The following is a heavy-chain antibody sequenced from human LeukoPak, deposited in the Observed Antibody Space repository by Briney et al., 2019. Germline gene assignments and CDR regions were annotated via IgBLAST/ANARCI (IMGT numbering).Heavy chain of an antibody. CDR1: GFTFSSYG. Sequence: ESGGSLRLSCAASGFTFSSYGMHWVRHAPGKGLEWVACIWYDGSNKYYADSVKGRFTISRDNSKNTLYLQMNSLRAEDTAVYYCARDHAPTSYGYYLFNYFDYWGQGTLVTVSS. V-gene: IGHV3-33*01. CDR2: IWYDGSNK. J-gene: IGHJ4*02. CDR3: ARDHAPTSYGYYLFNYFDY. D-gene: IGHD5-18*01.